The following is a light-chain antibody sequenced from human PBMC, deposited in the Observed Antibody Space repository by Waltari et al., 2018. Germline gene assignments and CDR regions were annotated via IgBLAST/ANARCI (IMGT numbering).Light chain of an antibody. CDR2: AAS. CDR1: ESISSY. CDR3: QQSYSSPRT. Sequence: DIQMTKSPSSLSASVGDRVTLTCRASESISSYLNWYQQKPGKAPQLLIYAASNLQTGVPSRFSGSGSGTDFSLTITSLQPEDFATYYCQQSYSSPRTFGQGTKLEIK. V-gene: IGKV1-39*01. J-gene: IGKJ2*01.